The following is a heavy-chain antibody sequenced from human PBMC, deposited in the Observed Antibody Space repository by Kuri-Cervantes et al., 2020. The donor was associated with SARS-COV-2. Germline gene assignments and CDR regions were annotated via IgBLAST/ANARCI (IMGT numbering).Heavy chain of an antibody. D-gene: IGHD2-2*01. V-gene: IGHV3-21*01. CDR3: ARDHCSSTSCYL. CDR1: GFTFSSYW. CDR2: ISSSSSYI. Sequence: GGSLRLSCAASGFTFSSYWMSWVRQAPGKGLEWVSSISSSSSYIYYADSVKGRFTISRDNAKNSLYLQMNSLRAEDTAVYYCARDHCSSTSCYLWGQGTMVTVSS. J-gene: IGHJ3*01.